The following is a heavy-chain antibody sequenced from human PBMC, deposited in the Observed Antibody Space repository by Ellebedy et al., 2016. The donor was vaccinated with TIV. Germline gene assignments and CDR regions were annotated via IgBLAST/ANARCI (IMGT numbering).Heavy chain of an antibody. CDR1: GYIFISYG. D-gene: IGHD6-19*01. Sequence: ASVKVSCKASGYIFISYGINWVRQAPGQGLEWMGWISSYTGDTNYGQNFQGRVTMTTDTSTSTAYMELSSLRSDDTAVYYCARAIAVAGINNYYYMDVWGKGTTVTVSS. CDR3: ARAIAVAGINNYYYMDV. CDR2: ISSYTGDT. J-gene: IGHJ6*03. V-gene: IGHV1-18*04.